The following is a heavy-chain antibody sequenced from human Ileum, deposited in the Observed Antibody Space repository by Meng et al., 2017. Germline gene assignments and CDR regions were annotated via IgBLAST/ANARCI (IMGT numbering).Heavy chain of an antibody. D-gene: IGHD5-18*01. V-gene: IGHV3-49*04. CDR1: GFTFGDYA. Sequence: GESLKISCTGSGFTFGDYAMSWVRQAPGKGLEWVGFIRNRAYGGTAEYAASVKGRFSISRDNSKSIDYLQMNSLKIEDTAVYYCTRADTAIGATYYFDYWGQGTLVTVSS. CDR2: IRNRAYGGTA. J-gene: IGHJ4*02. CDR3: TRADTAIGATYYFDY.